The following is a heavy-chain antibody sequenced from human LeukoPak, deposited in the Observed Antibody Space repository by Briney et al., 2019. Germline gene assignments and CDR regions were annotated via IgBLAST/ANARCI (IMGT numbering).Heavy chain of an antibody. V-gene: IGHV3-66*01. J-gene: IGHJ4*02. D-gene: IGHD1-26*01. CDR1: GFTVSSNY. Sequence: PGGSLRLSCAASGFTVSSNYMSWVRQAPGKGLEWVSVIYSGGSTYYADSVKGRFTISRDNSKNTLYLQMNSLRAEDTAVYYCARERESELRYYFDYWGQGTLVTVSS. CDR2: IYSGGST. CDR3: ARERESELRYYFDY.